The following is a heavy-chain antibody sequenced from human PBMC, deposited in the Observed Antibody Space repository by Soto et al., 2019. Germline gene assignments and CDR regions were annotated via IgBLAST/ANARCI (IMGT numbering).Heavy chain of an antibody. CDR1: GGSISSYY. J-gene: IGHJ4*02. CDR3: ARDLQGALDY. V-gene: IGHV4-59*01. CDR2: IYYSGST. Sequence: XETLCLTCTVSGGSISSYYWSWIRQPPGKGLEWIGYIYYSGSTNYNPSLKSRVTISVDTSKNQFSLKLSSVTAADTAVYYCARDLQGALDYWGQGTLVTVSS. D-gene: IGHD3-16*01.